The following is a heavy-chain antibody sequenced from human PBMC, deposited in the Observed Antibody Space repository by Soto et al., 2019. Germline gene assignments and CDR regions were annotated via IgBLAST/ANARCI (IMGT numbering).Heavy chain of an antibody. V-gene: IGHV4-39*01. Sequence: SETLSLTCTVSGGSISSSSYYWGWIRHPPGKGLEWIGSIYYSGSTYYNPSLKSRVTISVDTSKNQFSLKLSSVTAADTAVYYCASDGAVAVEDYYYGMDVWGQGTTVTVSS. J-gene: IGHJ6*02. CDR3: ASDGAVAVEDYYYGMDV. CDR1: GGSISSSSYY. CDR2: IYYSGST. D-gene: IGHD6-19*01.